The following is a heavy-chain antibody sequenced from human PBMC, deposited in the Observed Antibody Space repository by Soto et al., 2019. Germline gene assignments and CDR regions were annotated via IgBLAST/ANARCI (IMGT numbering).Heavy chain of an antibody. CDR3: AKKVPGSNPLDS. J-gene: IGHJ4*02. CDR1: GFTFSSYF. D-gene: IGHD1-1*01. V-gene: IGHV3-30*18. CDR2: ISYDGSNK. Sequence: GGSLRLSCAASGFTFSSYFMHWVRQAPGKGLEWVALISYDGSNKYYADSVRGRFTISRDNSKNTLYLQMNSLRVEDTAVYYCAKKVPGSNPLDSWGQGALVTVSS.